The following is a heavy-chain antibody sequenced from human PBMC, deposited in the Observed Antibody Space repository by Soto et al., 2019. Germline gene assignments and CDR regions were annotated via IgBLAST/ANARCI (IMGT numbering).Heavy chain of an antibody. D-gene: IGHD3-10*01. CDR1: GFSFDDHA. Sequence: LRLSCAASGFSFDDHAMHWVRQAPGKGLEWVTGISWNSGTIGYAASVKGRFTISRDNAKNSLFLQMNSLRPEDTALYYCARDVWSRASGPPDSWGQGTLVTVSS. CDR2: ISWNSGTI. J-gene: IGHJ4*02. V-gene: IGHV3-9*01. CDR3: ARDVWSRASGPPDS.